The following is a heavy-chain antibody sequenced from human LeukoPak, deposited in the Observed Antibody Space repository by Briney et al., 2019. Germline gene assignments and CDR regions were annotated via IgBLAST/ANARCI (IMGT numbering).Heavy chain of an antibody. CDR1: GGSSSSYY. J-gene: IGHJ2*01. CDR2: IYYSGST. CDR3: ARHLGVGAAPLRWYFDL. V-gene: IGHV4-59*08. Sequence: PSETLSLTCTVSGGSSSSYYWSWIRQPPGKGLEWIGYIYYSGSTNYNPSLKSRVTISVDTSKNQFSLKLSSVTAADTAVYYCARHLGVGAAPLRWYFDLWGRGTLVTVSS. D-gene: IGHD2-15*01.